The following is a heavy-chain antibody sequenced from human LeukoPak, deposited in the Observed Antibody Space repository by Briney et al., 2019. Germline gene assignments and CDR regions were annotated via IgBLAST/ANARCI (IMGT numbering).Heavy chain of an antibody. CDR2: IKRQSEGWTK. V-gene: IGHV3-15*01. D-gene: IGHD1-14*01. J-gene: IGHJ4*02. Sequence: GGSLRLSCAASGFTFSEAWMDWVRQTPGKRLEWIARIKRQSEGWTKDYAAPVKGRFTISRDDSKSTVYLQMNSLEIEDTAVYYCSRNADHDWWGQGTLVTVSS. CDR1: GFTFSEAW. CDR3: SRNADHDW.